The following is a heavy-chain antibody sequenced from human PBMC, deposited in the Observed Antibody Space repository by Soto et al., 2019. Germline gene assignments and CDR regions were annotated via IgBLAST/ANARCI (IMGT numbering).Heavy chain of an antibody. CDR2: MNPNSGNT. V-gene: IGHV1-8*01. Sequence: QVQLVQSGAEVKKPGASVKVSCKASGYTFTSYDINWVRQATGQGLEWMGWMNPNSGNTGYAQKFQGRVTMTRNTSISTVYMELSSLTSAAPAVYYCASEMPTRGMDVWGHGTTVTVSS. J-gene: IGHJ6*02. CDR1: GYTFTSYD. D-gene: IGHD2-2*01. CDR3: ASEMPTRGMDV.